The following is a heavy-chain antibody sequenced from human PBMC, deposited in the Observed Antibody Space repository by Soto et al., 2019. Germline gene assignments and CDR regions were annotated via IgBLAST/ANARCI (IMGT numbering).Heavy chain of an antibody. Sequence: SETLSLTCAVSGGSISSGGYSWSWIRQPPGKGLEWIGYIYHSGSTYYNPSLKSRVTISVDRSKNQFSLKLSSVTAADTAVYYGARDSLATAAWLDPWGQGTLVTFSS. CDR3: ARDSLATAAWLDP. CDR1: GGSISSGGYS. J-gene: IGHJ5*02. CDR2: IYHSGST. V-gene: IGHV4-30-2*01. D-gene: IGHD2-21*02.